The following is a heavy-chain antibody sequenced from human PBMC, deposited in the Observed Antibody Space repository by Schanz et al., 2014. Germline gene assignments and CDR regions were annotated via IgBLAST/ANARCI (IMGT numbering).Heavy chain of an antibody. Sequence: EVQLVESGGGLVQPGGSLRLSCAASGFTFRDYYMSWIRQAPGKGLEWVSALSGSGGSTYYADSVKGRFTISRDNSKNTLYLQMNSLRAEDTAVYYCAKDPSHGDYDYYFDYWGQGTLVTVSS. CDR2: LSGSGGST. J-gene: IGHJ4*02. CDR3: AKDPSHGDYDYYFDY. V-gene: IGHV3-23*04. CDR1: GFTFRDYY. D-gene: IGHD3-22*01.